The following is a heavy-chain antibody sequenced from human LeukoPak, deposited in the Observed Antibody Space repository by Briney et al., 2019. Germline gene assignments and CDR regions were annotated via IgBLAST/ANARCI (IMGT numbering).Heavy chain of an antibody. CDR1: GFTFTDSF. Sequence: GGSLRLSCAASGFTFTDSFMTWIRQAPGKGLEWVSSISSGGRTIYYADFVKGRFTISRDNAKSSLDLQMNNLRAEDTAVYYCAELGITMIGGVWGKGTTVTISS. V-gene: IGHV3-11*04. CDR3: AELGITMIGGV. D-gene: IGHD3-10*02. J-gene: IGHJ6*04. CDR2: ISSGGRTI.